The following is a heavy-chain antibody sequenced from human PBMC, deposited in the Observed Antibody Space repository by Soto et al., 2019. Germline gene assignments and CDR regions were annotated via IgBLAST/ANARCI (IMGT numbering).Heavy chain of an antibody. CDR3: AKHPGGYCSSTSCYNGMDV. D-gene: IGHD2-2*02. V-gene: IGHV3-23*01. CDR2: ISGSGGST. Sequence: LRLSCAASGFTFSSYAMSWVRQAPGKGLEWVSAISGSGGSTYYADSVKGRFTISRDNSKNTLYLQMNSLRAEDTAVYYCAKHPGGYCSSTSCYNGMDVWGQGTTVTVSS. J-gene: IGHJ6*02. CDR1: GFTFSSYA.